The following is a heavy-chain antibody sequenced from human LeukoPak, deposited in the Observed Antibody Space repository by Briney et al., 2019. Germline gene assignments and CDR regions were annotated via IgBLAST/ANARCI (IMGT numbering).Heavy chain of an antibody. CDR3: ARGRDSDYAFDY. D-gene: IGHD4-17*01. V-gene: IGHV3-21*01. Sequence: GGSLRLSCAASGFTFSSYTINCVRQAPGKGLEWVSSISSGSTNIYYADSVKGRFTISRDNAKNSPYLQMNSLRDEDTAVYYCARGRDSDYAFDYWGQGTLVTVSS. J-gene: IGHJ4*02. CDR2: ISSGSTNI. CDR1: GFTFSSYT.